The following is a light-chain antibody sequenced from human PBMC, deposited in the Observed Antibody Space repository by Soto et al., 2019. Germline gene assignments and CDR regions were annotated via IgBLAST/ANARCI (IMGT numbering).Light chain of an antibody. Sequence: EIVLTQSPGTLSLSPGDRATLSCRASQSVSSSYLAWYQQKPGQAPRLLIYGASSRATGIPDRFSGSGSGTDFTLTISRLEPEDFAVYYCQQRSNWPPLTFGGGTKVEIK. CDR2: GAS. J-gene: IGKJ4*01. V-gene: IGKV3D-20*02. CDR3: QQRSNWPPLT. CDR1: QSVSSSY.